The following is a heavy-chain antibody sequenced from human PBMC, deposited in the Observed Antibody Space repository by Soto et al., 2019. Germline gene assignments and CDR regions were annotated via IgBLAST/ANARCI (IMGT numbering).Heavy chain of an antibody. J-gene: IGHJ6*02. CDR2: IHVSGST. Sequence: SETLSLTCTVSGGSVSSGSYQWTWIRQPPGKGLDWIGYIHVSGSTNDNPSLKGRVTMSIDTSKNQFSLKLSSVTAADTAGYYCARDGHGLDVWGQGTKVTVSS. CDR1: GGSVSSGSYQ. CDR3: ARDGHGLDV. V-gene: IGHV4-61*01.